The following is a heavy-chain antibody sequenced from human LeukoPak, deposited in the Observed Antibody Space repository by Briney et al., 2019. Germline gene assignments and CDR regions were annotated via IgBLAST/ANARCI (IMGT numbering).Heavy chain of an antibody. Sequence: GGSLRLSCAASGFIFSNYWMSWVRQAPGKGPEWLTNIKEDGSEKYYVDSVKGRFTISRDNAKNSLYLQMNSLRAEDTAVYYCARGGGSGYFDLWGRGTLVSVSS. CDR1: GFIFSNYW. D-gene: IGHD3-16*01. J-gene: IGHJ2*01. V-gene: IGHV3-7*01. CDR2: IKEDGSEK. CDR3: ARGGGSGYFDL.